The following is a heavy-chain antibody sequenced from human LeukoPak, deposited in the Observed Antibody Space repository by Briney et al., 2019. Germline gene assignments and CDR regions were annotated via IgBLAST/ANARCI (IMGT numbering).Heavy chain of an antibody. Sequence: GGSLRLSCAASGFTFSSYAMSWVRQAPGKGLEWVSAISGSGGSTYYADSVRGRFTISRDNSKNTLYLQTNGLRAEDTAVYYCAKETYYYGSGSYDYWGQGTLVTVSS. D-gene: IGHD3-10*01. CDR1: GFTFSSYA. CDR3: AKETYYYGSGSYDY. J-gene: IGHJ4*02. CDR2: ISGSGGST. V-gene: IGHV3-23*01.